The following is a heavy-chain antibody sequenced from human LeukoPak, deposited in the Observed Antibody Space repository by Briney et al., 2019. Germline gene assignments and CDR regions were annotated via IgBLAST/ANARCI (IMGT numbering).Heavy chain of an antibody. V-gene: IGHV4-30-4*01. CDR2: IYYSGST. Sequence: KASQTLSLTCTVSGGSISSGDYYWSWIRQPPGKGLEGIGYIYYSGSTYYNPSLKSRVTISVDTSKNQFSLKLSSVTAADTAVYYCARDGMGRNFDYWGQGTLVTVSS. J-gene: IGHJ4*02. D-gene: IGHD1-14*01. CDR3: ARDGMGRNFDY. CDR1: GGSISSGDYY.